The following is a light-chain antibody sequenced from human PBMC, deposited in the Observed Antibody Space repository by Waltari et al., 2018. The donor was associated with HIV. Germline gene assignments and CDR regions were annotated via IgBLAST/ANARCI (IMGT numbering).Light chain of an antibody. Sequence: QSAMTQPPSASGSPGQSATISCPGTNSDIGGYNYVPWYQPHPGKAPKLFISEVTKRPSGVPGRFSGSKSGTTASLTVSGLQAEDEADYYCSSYSNKNGFYVVFGGGTRLTVL. CDR3: SSYSNKNGFYVV. J-gene: IGLJ2*01. CDR2: EVT. CDR1: NSDIGGYNY. V-gene: IGLV2-8*01.